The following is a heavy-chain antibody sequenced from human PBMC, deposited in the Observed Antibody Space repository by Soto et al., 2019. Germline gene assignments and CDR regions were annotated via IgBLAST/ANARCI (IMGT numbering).Heavy chain of an antibody. CDR1: GYSISNGYY. CDR2: VCQTVST. D-gene: IGHD4-4*01. Sequence: PSETLSLACTVSGYSISNGYYWAWIRQSPGKGLEWIGSVCQTVSTSYNPSLESRVTILXXXSXXTXSLXLNXXTSADTAVYFCAREKGHSNPFDFWGPGMLVT. J-gene: IGHJ4*02. V-gene: IGHV4-38-2*02. CDR3: AREKGHSNPFDF.